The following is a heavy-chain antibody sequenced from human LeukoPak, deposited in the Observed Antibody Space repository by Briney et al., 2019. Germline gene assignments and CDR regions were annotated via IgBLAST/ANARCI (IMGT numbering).Heavy chain of an antibody. Sequence: GASVKVSRKASGGTFSSYAISWVRQAPGQGLEWMGGIIPIFGTANYAQKFQGRVTITADESTSTAYMELSSLRSEDTAVYYCARLHCSGGSCYAPEWYGMDVWGQGTTVTVSS. J-gene: IGHJ6*02. CDR2: IIPIFGTA. V-gene: IGHV1-69*13. CDR1: GGTFSSYA. D-gene: IGHD2-15*01. CDR3: ARLHCSGGSCYAPEWYGMDV.